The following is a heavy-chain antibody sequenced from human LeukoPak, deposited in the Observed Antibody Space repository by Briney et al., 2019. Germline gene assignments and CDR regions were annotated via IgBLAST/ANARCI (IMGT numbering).Heavy chain of an antibody. D-gene: IGHD2-2*01. CDR3: ARDRLEYCSSTSCYVGGSYYYYYGMDV. V-gene: IGHV3-11*06. CDR1: GFTFSDYY. J-gene: IGHJ6*04. Sequence: GGSLRLSCAASGFTFSDYYMSWIRQAPGKGLEWVSYISSSSSYTNYADSVKGRFTISRDNAKNSLYLQMNSLRAEDTAVYYCARDRLEYCSSTSCYVGGSYYYYYGMDVWDKGTTVTVSS. CDR2: ISSSSSYT.